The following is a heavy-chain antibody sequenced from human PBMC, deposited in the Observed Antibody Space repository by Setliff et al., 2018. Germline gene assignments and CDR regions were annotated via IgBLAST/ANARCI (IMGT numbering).Heavy chain of an antibody. CDR2: IKKDGSIK. J-gene: IGHJ4*02. D-gene: IGHD4-17*01. V-gene: IGHV3-7*01. CDR3: SRDLQGSGDYVVDY. CDR1: GFTFRSYW. Sequence: GGSLRLSCAASGFTFRSYWMSWVRQAPGKGLEWVANIKKDGSIKYYLDSVRGRFTISRDNAENSLTLQMNRLRVEDTAVYYCSRDLQGSGDYVVDYWGQGTLVTVSS.